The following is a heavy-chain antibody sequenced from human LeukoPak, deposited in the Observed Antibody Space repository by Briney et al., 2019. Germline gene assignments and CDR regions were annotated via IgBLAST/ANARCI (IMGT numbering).Heavy chain of an antibody. J-gene: IGHJ4*02. CDR2: IDPNSGGT. CDR3: ASAAVYGDPTNPYFDY. Sequence: GASVKVSCKASGYTFTASYMNWVGQAPGQGLEGMGWIDPNSGGTNYAQKFQGRVTMTRDTSINTAFMELSRLRSDDSAVYYCASAAVYGDPTNPYFDYWGQGTLVTVSS. D-gene: IGHD4-17*01. CDR1: GYTFTASY. V-gene: IGHV1-2*02.